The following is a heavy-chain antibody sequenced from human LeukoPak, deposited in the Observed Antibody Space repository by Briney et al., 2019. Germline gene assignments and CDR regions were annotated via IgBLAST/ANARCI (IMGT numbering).Heavy chain of an antibody. CDR3: ARGPSNYFNWFDP. CDR1: GFTFSRHW. Sequence: GGSLRLSCAASGFTFSRHWKSWVRQAPGKGLEWVANIKQDGSEKYYVDSVKGRFTISRDNAKNSLYLQMNSLRAEDTAVYYCARGPSNYFNWFDPWGQGTLVTVSS. CDR2: IKQDGSEK. D-gene: IGHD4-11*01. V-gene: IGHV3-7*01. J-gene: IGHJ5*02.